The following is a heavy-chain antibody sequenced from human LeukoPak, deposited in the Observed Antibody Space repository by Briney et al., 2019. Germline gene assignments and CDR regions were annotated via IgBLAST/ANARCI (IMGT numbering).Heavy chain of an antibody. Sequence: PSETLSLTCTVSHYSISTTYYWGWIRQPPGKGLEWIASIYHSGSTHYNPSLKSRVTIPIDTPKNQFSLKMNSVTAADTGMYFCARVGKAYCGADCYPPGAFDIWGQGTMVTVSS. CDR2: IYHSGST. D-gene: IGHD2-21*02. CDR3: ARVGKAYCGADCYPPGAFDI. J-gene: IGHJ3*02. CDR1: HYSISTTYY. V-gene: IGHV4-38-2*02.